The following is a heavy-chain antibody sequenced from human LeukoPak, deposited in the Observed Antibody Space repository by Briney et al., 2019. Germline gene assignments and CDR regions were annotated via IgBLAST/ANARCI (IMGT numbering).Heavy chain of an antibody. V-gene: IGHV1-18*01. CDR3: ARRDKGDS. CDR1: GYTFTSYG. CDR2: ISAYNGNT. J-gene: IGHJ4*02. D-gene: IGHD2-15*01. Sequence: ASVKVSCKASGYTFTSYGISWVRQAPGQGLEWMGWISAYNGNTNYAQKFQGRVTMTRNTSISTAYMELSSLRSEDTAVYYCARRDKGDSWGQGTLVTVSS.